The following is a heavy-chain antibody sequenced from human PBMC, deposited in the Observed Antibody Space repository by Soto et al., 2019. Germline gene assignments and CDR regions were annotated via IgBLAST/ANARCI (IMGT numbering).Heavy chain of an antibody. CDR3: AKDPRYDSSGYLDY. J-gene: IGHJ4*02. CDR2: ISYDGSNK. V-gene: IGHV3-30*18. Sequence: PGGSLRLSCAASGFTFSSYGMHWVRQAPGKGLEWVAVISYDGSNKYYADSVKGRFTISRDNSKNTLYLQMNSLRAEDTAVYYCAKDPRYDSSGYLDYWGQGTLVTVSS. D-gene: IGHD3-22*01. CDR1: GFTFSSYG.